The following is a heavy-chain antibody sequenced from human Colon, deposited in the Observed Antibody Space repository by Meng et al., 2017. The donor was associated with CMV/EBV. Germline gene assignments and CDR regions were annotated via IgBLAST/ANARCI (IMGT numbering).Heavy chain of an antibody. Sequence: GESLKISCAASGFTFSSYWMSWVRQAPGKGLEWVANIKQDGSEKYYVDSVKGRFTFSRDNAKNTLYLQLNSLRAEDTAVYYCARAVVGGSGLDVWGQGTTVTVSS. CDR3: ARAVVGGSGLDV. CDR1: GFTFSSYW. V-gene: IGHV3-7*01. J-gene: IGHJ6*02. CDR2: IKQDGSEK. D-gene: IGHD1-26*01.